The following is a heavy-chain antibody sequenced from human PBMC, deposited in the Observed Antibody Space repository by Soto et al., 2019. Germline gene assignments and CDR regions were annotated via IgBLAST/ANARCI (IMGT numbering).Heavy chain of an antibody. Sequence: SETLSLTCTVSGGSISSGDYYWSWIRQPPGKGLEWIGYIYYSGSTYYNPSLKSRVTISVDTSKNQFSLKLGSVTAADTAVYYCARVLGVGYDFWSGYPFYGMDVWGQGTTVTVSS. J-gene: IGHJ6*02. V-gene: IGHV4-30-4*01. D-gene: IGHD3-3*01. CDR2: IYYSGST. CDR3: ARVLGVGYDFWSGYPFYGMDV. CDR1: GGSISSGDYY.